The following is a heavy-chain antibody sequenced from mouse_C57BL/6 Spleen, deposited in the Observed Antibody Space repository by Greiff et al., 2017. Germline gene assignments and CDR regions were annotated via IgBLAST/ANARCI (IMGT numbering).Heavy chain of an antibody. J-gene: IGHJ2*01. CDR1: GYTFTSYW. D-gene: IGHD1-1*01. CDR3: ARYLYYGYFDC. V-gene: IGHV1-69*01. Sequence: VQLQQSGAELVKPGASVKMSCKASGYTFTSYWITWVKQRPGQGLEWIGEFDPSDSYTNYNQKFKGKSTLPVDKASSTAYMQLSSLTSEDSAVYYCARYLYYGYFDCWGQGTTLTVSS. CDR2: FDPSDSYT.